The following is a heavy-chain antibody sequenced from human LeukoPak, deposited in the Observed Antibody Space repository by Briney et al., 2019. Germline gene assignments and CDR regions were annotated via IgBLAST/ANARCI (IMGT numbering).Heavy chain of an antibody. Sequence: VGSLRLSCAATGLTFSSYGMHWVRQAPGKGLEWVAGISYDGRSKEYVDSVKGRFTISRDNSKNTLYLQMNSLKAEDTAVYYCAKDRGYSHGFDYWGQGTLVTVSS. CDR1: GLTFSSYG. CDR2: ISYDGRSK. V-gene: IGHV3-30*18. J-gene: IGHJ4*02. D-gene: IGHD5-18*01. CDR3: AKDRGYSHGFDY.